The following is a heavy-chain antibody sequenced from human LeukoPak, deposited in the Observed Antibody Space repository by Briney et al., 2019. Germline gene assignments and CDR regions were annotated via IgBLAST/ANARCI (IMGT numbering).Heavy chain of an antibody. J-gene: IGHJ6*03. Sequence: SETLSLTCTVSGVSISNYYWNWIRQPPGKGLEWIGYIHYSGSTHYNPSLKSRVTISVDTSKNQVSLKLRSVTAADTAVYYCARTTEGYAGGPGYSYYYYMDVWGKGTTVTISS. CDR3: ARTTEGYAGGPGYSYYYYMDV. D-gene: IGHD5-12*01. CDR2: IHYSGST. CDR1: GVSISNYY. V-gene: IGHV4-59*01.